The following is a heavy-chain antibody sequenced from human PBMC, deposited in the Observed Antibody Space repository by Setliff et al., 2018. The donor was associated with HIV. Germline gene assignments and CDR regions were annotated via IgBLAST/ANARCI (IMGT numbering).Heavy chain of an antibody. Sequence: GASVKVSCKASGYTFTSYDINWVRQATGQGLEWMGWINPNDGGTKVAQQFQGRVTITRDTSISTAFMHLSGLRSDDTAMYYCAREVKGDDFPFDNWGRGTLVTVSS. CDR1: GYTFTSYD. CDR2: INPNDGGT. CDR3: AREVKGDDFPFDN. D-gene: IGHD3-3*01. J-gene: IGHJ4*02. V-gene: IGHV1-2*02.